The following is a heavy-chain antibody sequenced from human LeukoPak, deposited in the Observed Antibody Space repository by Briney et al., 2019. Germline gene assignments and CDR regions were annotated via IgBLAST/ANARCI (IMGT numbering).Heavy chain of an antibody. CDR1: GFTFDDYG. Sequence: GGSLRLSCAASGFTFDDYGMSWVRQAPGKGLEWVGRIKSKTDGGTTDYAAPVKGRFTIPRGDSKNTLYLQMNSLKTEDTAVYYCTTVSMEYYDILTGYHNVDYWGQGTLVTVSS. D-gene: IGHD3-9*01. CDR2: IKSKTDGGTT. V-gene: IGHV3-15*01. CDR3: TTVSMEYYDILTGYHNVDY. J-gene: IGHJ4*02.